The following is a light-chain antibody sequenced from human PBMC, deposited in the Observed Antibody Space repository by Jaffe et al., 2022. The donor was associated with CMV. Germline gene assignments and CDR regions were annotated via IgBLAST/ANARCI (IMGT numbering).Light chain of an antibody. CDR3: QQRSNWPRGIWFT. J-gene: IGKJ3*01. CDR1: QSVSSY. CDR2: DAS. Sequence: EIVLTQSPATLSLSPGERATLSCRASQSVSSYLAWYQQKPGQAPRLLIYDASNRATGIPARFSGSGSGTDFTLTISSLEPEDFAVYYCQQRSNWPRGIWFTFGPGTKVDIK. V-gene: IGKV3-11*01.